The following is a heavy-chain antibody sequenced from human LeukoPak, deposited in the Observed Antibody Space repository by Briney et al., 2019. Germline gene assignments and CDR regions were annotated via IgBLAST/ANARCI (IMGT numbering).Heavy chain of an antibody. D-gene: IGHD6-19*01. J-gene: IGHJ4*02. Sequence: SVKVSCKASGGTFSSYAISWVRQAPGQGLEWMGRIIPILGIANYAQKFQGRVTITADKSTSTAYMELSSLSSEDTAVYYCARHRGYSSGWYSEGYFDYWGQGTLVTVSS. V-gene: IGHV1-69*04. CDR2: IIPILGIA. CDR1: GGTFSSYA. CDR3: ARHRGYSSGWYSEGYFDY.